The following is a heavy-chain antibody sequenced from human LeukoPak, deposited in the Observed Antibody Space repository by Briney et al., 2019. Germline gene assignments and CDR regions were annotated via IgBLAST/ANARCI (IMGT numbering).Heavy chain of an antibody. CDR1: GFTFSSYA. CDR3: ARTRSSTSCCYYFDH. V-gene: IGHV3-64*01. CDR2: ISSNGGST. D-gene: IGHD2-2*01. Sequence: GGSLRLSCAASGFTFSSYAMHWVRQAPGKGLEYVSAISSNGGSTYYANSVKGRFTISRDNSKNTLYLQMGSLRAEDMAVYYCARTRSSTSCCYYFDHWGQGTLVTVSS. J-gene: IGHJ4*02.